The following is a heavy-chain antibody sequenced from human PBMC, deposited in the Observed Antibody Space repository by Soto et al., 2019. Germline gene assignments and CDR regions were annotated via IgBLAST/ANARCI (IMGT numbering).Heavy chain of an antibody. CDR3: AGDGGNSSRWFWGSWRGYYCDY. CDR2: ISSSGSTI. D-gene: IGHD6-13*01. J-gene: IGHJ4*02. V-gene: IGHV3-11*01. Sequence: QVQLVESGGGLVKPGGSLRLSCAASGFTFSDYYISVIRQATGKGLEWVSYISSSGSTIYYADSVKGRFTISRDNAKNSVYLQMNSLRAEDTAVYYCAGDGGNSSRWFWGSWRGYYCDYWGQGILVTVSS. CDR1: GFTFSDYY.